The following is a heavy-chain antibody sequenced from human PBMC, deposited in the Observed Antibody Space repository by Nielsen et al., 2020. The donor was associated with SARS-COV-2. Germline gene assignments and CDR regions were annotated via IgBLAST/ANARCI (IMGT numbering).Heavy chain of an antibody. CDR2: ISTHNGHT. V-gene: IGHV1-18*01. CDR3: ARGGDTSLVPYFNGLDV. J-gene: IGHJ6*02. D-gene: IGHD5-18*01. CDR1: DYSFTIVG. Sequence: ASVKVSCKASDYSFTIVGIHWVRQTPGQGLEWMGWISTHNGHTAYAQNLQGRVTMTTDTSTSTAYVELRSLSSDDTAVYYCARGGDTSLVPYFNGLDVWGQGTTVTVSS.